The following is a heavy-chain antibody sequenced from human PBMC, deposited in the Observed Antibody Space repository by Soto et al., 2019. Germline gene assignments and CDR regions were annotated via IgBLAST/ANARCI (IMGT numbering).Heavy chain of an antibody. D-gene: IGHD3-22*01. CDR1: GFTFDDYT. J-gene: IGHJ6*02. CDR2: ISWDGGST. Sequence: EVQLVESGGVVVQPGGSLRLSCAASGFTFDDYTMHWVRQAPGKGLEWVSLISWDGGSTYYADSVKGRFTISRDNSKNSLYLQMNSLRTEDTALYYCAKALYYYDSSRPGSMDVWGQGTTVTVSS. CDR3: AKALYYYDSSRPGSMDV. V-gene: IGHV3-43*01.